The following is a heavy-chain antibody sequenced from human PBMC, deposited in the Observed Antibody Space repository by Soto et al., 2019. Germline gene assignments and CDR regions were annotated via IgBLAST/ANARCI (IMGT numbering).Heavy chain of an antibody. CDR1: GGSFSGYY. J-gene: IGHJ6*03. CDR3: ARMPLSSSWGKYYYYMHV. D-gene: IGHD6-13*01. CDR2: INHSGST. V-gene: IGHV4-34*01. Sequence: SETLSLTCAVYGGSFSGYYWSWIRQPPGKGLEWIGEINHSGSTNYNPSLKSRVTISVDTSKNQFSLKLSSVTAADTAVYYCARMPLSSSWGKYYYYMHVWGKGTTVTVSS.